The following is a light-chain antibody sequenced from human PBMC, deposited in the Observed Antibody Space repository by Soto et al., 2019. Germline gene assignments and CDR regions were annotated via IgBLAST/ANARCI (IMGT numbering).Light chain of an antibody. CDR2: TAS. CDR1: QSVDRW. J-gene: IGKJ2*01. V-gene: IGKV1-5*03. Sequence: DIQMTQSPSTLSASVGDRVTITCRASQSVDRWLAWYQQKAGKVPKIVIYTASSLESGVPSTFSGGGSGTEFTLTISSLQPDDFATYYCQQYKSFPYTFGQGTKLEIK. CDR3: QQYKSFPYT.